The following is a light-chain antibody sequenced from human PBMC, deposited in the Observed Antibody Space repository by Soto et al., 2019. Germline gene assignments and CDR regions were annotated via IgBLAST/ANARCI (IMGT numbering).Light chain of an antibody. CDR3: QQYYSTPWT. CDR2: WAS. V-gene: IGKV4-1*01. Sequence: DIVMTQSPDSLAVSLGERATFNCKSSQSVLYSPNNKNYLAWYQQKPGQPPKLLIYWASTRESGVPDRFSGNGSGTDFTLTISSLQAEDVAVYYCQQYYSTPWTFGQGTKVEI. CDR1: QSVLYSPNNKNY. J-gene: IGKJ1*01.